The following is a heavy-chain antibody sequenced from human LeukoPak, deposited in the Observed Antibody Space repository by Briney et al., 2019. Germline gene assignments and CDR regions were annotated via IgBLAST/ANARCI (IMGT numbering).Heavy chain of an antibody. CDR2: MNPNSGNT. J-gene: IGHJ4*02. D-gene: IGHD1-26*01. V-gene: IGHV1-8*01. CDR1: GYTLTSYD. CDR3: ARMEVGATTQIDY. Sequence: ASVKVSCKASGYTLTSYDINWVRQATGQGLEWMGWMNPNSGNTGYAQKFQGRVTMTRNTSISTAYMELSSLRSEDTAVYYCARMEVGATTQIDYWGQGTLVTVSS.